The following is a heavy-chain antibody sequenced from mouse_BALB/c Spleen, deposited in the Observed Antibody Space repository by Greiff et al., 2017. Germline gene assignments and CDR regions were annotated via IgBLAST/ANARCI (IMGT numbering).Heavy chain of an antibody. CDR1: GYTFTSYY. CDR2: INPSNGGT. D-gene: IGHD1-1*01. J-gene: IGHJ4*01. V-gene: IGHV1S81*02. Sequence: VQLQQSGAELVKPGASVKLSCKASGYTFTSYYMYWVKQRPGQGLEWIGEINPSNGGTNFNEKFKSKATLTVDKSSSTAYMQLSSLTSEDSAVYYCTRGDYGSSYAMDYWGQGTSVTVSS. CDR3: TRGDYGSSYAMDY.